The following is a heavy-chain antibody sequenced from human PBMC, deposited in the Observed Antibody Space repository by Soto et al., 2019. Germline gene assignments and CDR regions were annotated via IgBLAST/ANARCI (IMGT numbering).Heavy chain of an antibody. J-gene: IGHJ4*02. CDR1: GFTFSNYA. CDR3: AKDLHFWSGYYGSLFDY. CDR2: ISGSGGST. D-gene: IGHD3-3*02. Sequence: EVHLLESGGGLVQPGGSLRLSCAASGFTFSNYAMSWVRQAPGKGLEWVSAISGSGGSTYYADSVKGRFTISRDNSKNTLYLQMNSLRAEDTAVYYCAKDLHFWSGYYGSLFDYWGQGTLVTVSS. V-gene: IGHV3-23*01.